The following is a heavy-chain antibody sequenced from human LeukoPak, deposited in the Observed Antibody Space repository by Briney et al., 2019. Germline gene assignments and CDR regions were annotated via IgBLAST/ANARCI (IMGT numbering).Heavy chain of an antibody. J-gene: IGHJ5*02. D-gene: IGHD3-10*01. CDR1: GGSFSGYY. CDR3: ARGAPSYYYGSGTRKYNWFDP. CDR2: INHSGST. Sequence: PSETLSLTCAVYGGSFSGYYWSWIRQPPGKGLEWIGEINHSGSTNYNPSPKSRVTISVDTSKNQFSLKLSSVTAADTAVYYCARGAPSYYYGSGTRKYNWFDPWGQGTLVTVSS. V-gene: IGHV4-34*01.